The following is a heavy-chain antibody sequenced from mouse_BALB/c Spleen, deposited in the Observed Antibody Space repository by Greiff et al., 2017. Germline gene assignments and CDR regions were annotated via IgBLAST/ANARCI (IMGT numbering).Heavy chain of an antibody. CDR3: ARFSYSEGFAY. V-gene: IGHV1-7*01. J-gene: IGHJ3*01. Sequence: QVQLKESGAELAKPGASVKMSCKASGYTFTSYWMHWVKQRPGQGLEWIGYINPSTGYTEYNQKFKDKATLTADKSSSTAYMQLSSLTSEDSAVYYCARFSYSEGFAYWGQGTLVTVSA. CDR2: INPSTGYT. CDR1: GYTFTSYW. D-gene: IGHD2-12*01.